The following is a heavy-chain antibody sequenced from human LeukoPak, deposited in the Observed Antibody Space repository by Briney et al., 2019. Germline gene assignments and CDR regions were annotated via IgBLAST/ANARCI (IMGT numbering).Heavy chain of an antibody. CDR1: EFTFSAYW. V-gene: IGHV3-74*01. D-gene: IGHD3-22*01. CDR3: ARDLELTYYDSSGYDY. CDR2: INGDGSST. Sequence: GGSLRLSCAASEFTFSAYWMHCGRQVPGKGLFWVSRINGDGSSTSYADSVKGRFTISRDNAKNMLYLQMNSLRAEDTAVYYCARDLELTYYDSSGYDYWGQGTPVTVSS. J-gene: IGHJ4*02.